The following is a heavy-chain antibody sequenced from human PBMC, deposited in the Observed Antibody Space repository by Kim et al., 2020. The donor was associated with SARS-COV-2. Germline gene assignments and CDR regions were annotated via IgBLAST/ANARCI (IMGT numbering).Heavy chain of an antibody. CDR2: IYYSGST. D-gene: IGHD4-17*01. V-gene: IGHV4-31*03. CDR3: ARDLRLHYGDYRDYYYGMDV. CDR1: GGSISSGGYY. J-gene: IGHJ6*02. Sequence: SETLSLTCTVSGGSISSGGYYWSWIRQHPGKGLEWIGYIYYSGSTYYNPSLKSRVTISVDTSKNQFSLKLSSVTAADTAVYYYARDLRLHYGDYRDYYYGMDVWGQGTTVTVSS.